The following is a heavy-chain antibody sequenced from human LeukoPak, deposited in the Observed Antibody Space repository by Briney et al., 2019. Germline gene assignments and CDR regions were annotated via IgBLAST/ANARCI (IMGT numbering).Heavy chain of an antibody. CDR3: ARQNILTGYYPPPFDY. CDR1: GYSFTSYW. D-gene: IGHD3-9*01. CDR2: IYPGDSDT. J-gene: IGHJ4*02. Sequence: GESLKISCKGSGYSFTSYWIGWVRQMPGKGLEWMGIIYPGDSDTRYSPSFQGQVTISADKSISTAYLQWSSLKASDTAMYYCARQNILTGYYPPPFDYWGQGTLVTVSS. V-gene: IGHV5-51*01.